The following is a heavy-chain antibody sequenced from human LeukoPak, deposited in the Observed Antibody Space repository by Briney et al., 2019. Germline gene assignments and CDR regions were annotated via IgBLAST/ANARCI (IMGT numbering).Heavy chain of an antibody. Sequence: GGTLRLSCAASGFTFSDYYMSWIRQAPGKGLEWVGYINRSRSYTYNADHLKGRSTISRHNTKNSVYLQMHSLRAEDTAVDHGAGAGCGSGSYPYYWLDPWGQGTLVTVSS. V-gene: IGHV3-11*06. CDR1: GFTFSDYY. D-gene: IGHD3-10*01. CDR2: INRSRSYT. J-gene: IGHJ5*02. CDR3: AGAGCGSGSYPYYWLDP.